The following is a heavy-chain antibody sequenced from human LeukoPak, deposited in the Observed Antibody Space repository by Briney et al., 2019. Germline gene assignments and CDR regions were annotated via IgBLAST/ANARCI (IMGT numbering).Heavy chain of an antibody. J-gene: IGHJ4*02. V-gene: IGHV3-21*01. D-gene: IGHD6-13*01. CDR3: ARDRGAAAIDY. CDR2: ISSSSSYI. CDR1: GFTFSSYA. Sequence: GGSLRLSCAASGFTFSSYAMSWVRQAPGKGLEWVSSISSSSSYIYYADSVKGRFTISRDNAKNSLYLQMNSLRAEDTAVYYCARDRGAAAIDYWGQGTLVTVS.